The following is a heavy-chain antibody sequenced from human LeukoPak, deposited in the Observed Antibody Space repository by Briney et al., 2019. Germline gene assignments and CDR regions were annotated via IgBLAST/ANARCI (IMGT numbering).Heavy chain of an antibody. CDR3: AKDSGYGSGSYY. V-gene: IGHV3-74*01. D-gene: IGHD3-10*01. CDR1: GFAFGTYW. Sequence: GGSLRLSCGASGFAFGTYWMHWVRQAPGKGLVWVSRINSDGINTSYADSVKGRFTISRDNAKNTLYLQMNSLRAEDTAVYYCAKDSGYGSGSYYWGQGTLVTVSS. J-gene: IGHJ4*02. CDR2: INSDGINT.